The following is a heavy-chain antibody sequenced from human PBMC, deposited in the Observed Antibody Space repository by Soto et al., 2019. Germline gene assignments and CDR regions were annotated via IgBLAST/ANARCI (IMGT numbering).Heavy chain of an antibody. V-gene: IGHV4-39*01. J-gene: IGHJ4*02. D-gene: IGHD3-3*01. CDR3: ARRSFWSGFFDY. CDR1: GGSISSSSYY. Sequence: SETLSLTCTVSGGSISSSSYYWGWIRQPPGKGLEWVGSIYYSGSTYYNPSLKSRVTISVDTSKNQFSLKLSSVTAADTAVYYCARRSFWSGFFDYWGQGTLVTVSS. CDR2: IYYSGST.